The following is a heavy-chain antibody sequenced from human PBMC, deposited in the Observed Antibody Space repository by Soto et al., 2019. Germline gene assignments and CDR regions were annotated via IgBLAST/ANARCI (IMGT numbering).Heavy chain of an antibody. CDR3: AHACGGTGWHKDGFDL. D-gene: IGHD6-19*01. CDR1: GFSLSADGVG. V-gene: IGHV2-5*02. CDR2: IYWDDDK. Sequence: QITLKESGPTLVKPTQTLTLTCTFSGFSLSADGVGVGWIRQPPGKALEWLALIYWDDDKRYRLSLKSRLTITNATAKNQVVLTLNNIGPVSTATYYCAHACGGTGWHKDGFDLWGQGTVVTVSS. J-gene: IGHJ3*01.